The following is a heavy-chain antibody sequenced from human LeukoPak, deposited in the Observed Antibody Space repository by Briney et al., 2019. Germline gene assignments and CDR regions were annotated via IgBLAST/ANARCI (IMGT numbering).Heavy chain of an antibody. J-gene: IGHJ4*02. CDR1: GGTFSSYA. V-gene: IGHV1-69*05. CDR2: IIPIFGTA. Sequence: ASVKVSCKASGGTFSSYAISWVRQAPGQGLEWMGRIIPIFGTANYAQKFQGRVTITTDESTSTAYMELSSLRSEDTAVYYCATVVAAHHPLDYWGQGTLVIVSS. D-gene: IGHD6-13*01. CDR3: ATVVAAHHPLDY.